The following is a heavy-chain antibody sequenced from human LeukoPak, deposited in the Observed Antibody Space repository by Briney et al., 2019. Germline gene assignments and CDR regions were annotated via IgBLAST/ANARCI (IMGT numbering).Heavy chain of an antibody. D-gene: IGHD1-1*01. V-gene: IGHV4-39*07. CDR1: GGSISYSSSYY. J-gene: IGHJ6*02. Sequence: PSETLSLTCIVSGGSISYSSSYYWGWIRQPPGKGLEWIGNIYYSGSTNYNPSLKSRVTISVDKSKNQFSLKLSSVTAADTAVYYCARRQNRGNSYYYGMDVWGQGTTVTVSS. CDR3: ARRQNRGNSYYYGMDV. CDR2: IYYSGST.